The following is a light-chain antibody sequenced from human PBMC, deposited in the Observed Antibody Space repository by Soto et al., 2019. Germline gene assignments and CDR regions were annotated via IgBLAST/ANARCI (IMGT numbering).Light chain of an antibody. J-gene: IGKJ3*01. CDR1: QGISNY. CDR2: AAS. V-gene: IGKV1-27*01. CDR3: QKYNSAPPGFT. Sequence: IQMTQSPSSLSASVGDRVTITCRASQGISNYLAWYQQKPGKVPKLLIYAASTLQSGVPSRFSGSGSGTDFTLTISSLQPEYVATYYCQKYNSAPPGFTFGPGTKVDIK.